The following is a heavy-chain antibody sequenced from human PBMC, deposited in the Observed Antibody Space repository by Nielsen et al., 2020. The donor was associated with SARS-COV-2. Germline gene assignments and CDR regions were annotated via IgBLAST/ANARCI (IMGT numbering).Heavy chain of an antibody. CDR1: GFTFSSYG. CDR2: ISYDGSNK. V-gene: IGHV3-30*03. D-gene: IGHD5-18*01. J-gene: IGHJ6*02. CDR3: ARVRGYSYGSYGMDV. Sequence: GESLKISCAASGFTFSSYGMHWVRQAPGKGLEWVAVISYDGSNKYYADSVKGRFTISRDNSKNTLYLQMNSLRAEDTAVYYCARVRGYSYGSYGMDVWGQGTTVTVSS.